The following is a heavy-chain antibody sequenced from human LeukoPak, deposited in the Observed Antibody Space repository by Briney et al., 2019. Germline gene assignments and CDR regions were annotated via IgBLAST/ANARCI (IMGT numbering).Heavy chain of an antibody. CDR3: ARVYSGYDLPGSLANYYFDY. J-gene: IGHJ4*02. D-gene: IGHD5-12*01. Sequence: SETLSLTCTVSGGSISSYYWSWIRQPAGKGREWIGRFYSGGSTDYNPSLKSRVTMSVDTSKNQFSLKLSSVTAADTAVYYCARVYSGYDLPGSLANYYFDYWGQGTLATVSS. CDR2: FYSGGST. V-gene: IGHV4-4*07. CDR1: GGSISSYY.